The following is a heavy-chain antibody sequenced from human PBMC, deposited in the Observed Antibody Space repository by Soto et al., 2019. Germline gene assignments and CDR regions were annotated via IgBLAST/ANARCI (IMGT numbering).Heavy chain of an antibody. Sequence: SETLSLTCTVSGGSISSYYWSWIRQPPGKGLEWIGYIYYSGSTNYNPSLKSRVTISVDTSKNQFPLKLSSVTPADTAVYYCARVYSYGSDYYYYYGMDVWGQGTTVTVSS. J-gene: IGHJ6*02. CDR3: ARVYSYGSDYYYYYGMDV. CDR1: GGSISSYY. D-gene: IGHD5-18*01. CDR2: IYYSGST. V-gene: IGHV4-59*01.